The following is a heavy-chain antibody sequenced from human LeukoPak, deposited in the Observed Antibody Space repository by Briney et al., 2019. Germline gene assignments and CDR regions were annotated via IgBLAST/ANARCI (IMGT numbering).Heavy chain of an antibody. D-gene: IGHD3-16*01. V-gene: IGHV4-34*01. Sequence: PGGSLRLSCAASGFTFNSYAMNWVRQAPGKGLEWIGEINHSGSTNYNPSLKSRVTISVDTSKNQFSLKLSSVTAADTAVYYCARGGGFVKYWGQGTLVTVSS. CDR3: ARGGGFVKY. J-gene: IGHJ4*02. CDR1: GFTFNSYA. CDR2: INHSGST.